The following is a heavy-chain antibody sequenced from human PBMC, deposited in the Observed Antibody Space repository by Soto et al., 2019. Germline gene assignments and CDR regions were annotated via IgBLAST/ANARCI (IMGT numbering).Heavy chain of an antibody. J-gene: IGHJ4*02. CDR1: GGSFSGYY. Sequence: SETLSLTCSVYGGSFSGYYWTWIRQPPGKGLEWIGHIYYSGSTYYNSSLKSRVTISLDTSKNQFSLKLSSVTAADTAVYYCARVGSSIATRPFDYWGQGTLVTVSS. CDR2: IYYSGST. V-gene: IGHV4-30-4*08. CDR3: ARVGSSIATRPFDY. D-gene: IGHD6-6*01.